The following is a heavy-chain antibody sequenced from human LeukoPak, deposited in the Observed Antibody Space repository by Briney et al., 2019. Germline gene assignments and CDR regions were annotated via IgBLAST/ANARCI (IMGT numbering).Heavy chain of an antibody. J-gene: IGHJ3*02. D-gene: IGHD3-3*01. CDR2: ISGSGGST. Sequence: GGSLRPSCAASGFTFSSYAMSWVRQAPGKGLEWVSAISGSGGSTYYADSVKGRFTISRDNSKNTLYLQMNSLRAEDTAVYYCAKYDDSWSGYYEAFDIWGQGTMVTVSS. CDR3: AKYDDSWSGYYEAFDI. V-gene: IGHV3-23*01. CDR1: GFTFSSYA.